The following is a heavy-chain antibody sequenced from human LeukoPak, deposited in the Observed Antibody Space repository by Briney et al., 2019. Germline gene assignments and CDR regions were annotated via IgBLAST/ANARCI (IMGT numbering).Heavy chain of an antibody. Sequence: GGSLRLSCAASGFTFSDYYMSWIRQAPGKGLEWVAVISYDGSNKYYADSVKGRFTISRDNSKNTLYLQMNSLRAEDTAVYYCAREGEGSKRYYYYYYMDVWGKGTTVTVSS. CDR1: GFTFSDYY. CDR3: AREGEGSKRYYYYYYMDV. V-gene: IGHV3-30*03. J-gene: IGHJ6*03. D-gene: IGHD3-10*01. CDR2: ISYDGSNK.